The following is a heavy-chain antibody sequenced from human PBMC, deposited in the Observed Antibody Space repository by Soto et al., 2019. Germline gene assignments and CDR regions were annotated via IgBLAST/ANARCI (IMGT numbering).Heavy chain of an antibody. V-gene: IGHV4-4*07. D-gene: IGHD2-2*01. CDR3: ARACSSNNCYDVFDY. CDR1: GGSISSYY. J-gene: IGHJ4*02. Sequence: PSETLSLTCTVSGGSISSYYWSWIRQPAGKGLDWIGRIYTSGSTNYNPSLKSRVTMSVDTSKNQFSLKLSSVTAADTAVYYCARACSSNNCYDVFDYWGQGTLVTISS. CDR2: IYTSGST.